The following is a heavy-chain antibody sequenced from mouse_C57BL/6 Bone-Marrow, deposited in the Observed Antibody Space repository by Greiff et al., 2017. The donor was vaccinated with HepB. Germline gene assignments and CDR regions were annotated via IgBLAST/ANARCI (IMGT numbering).Heavy chain of an antibody. V-gene: IGHV1-64*01. CDR3: ARRDGYYRFAY. Sequence: QVQLQQPGAELVKPGASVKLSCKASGYTFTSYWMHWVKQRPGQGLEWIGMIHPNSGSTNYNEKFKSKATLTVDKSSSTAYMQLSSLTSEDSAVYYCARRDGYYRFAYWGQGTLVTVSA. D-gene: IGHD2-3*01. CDR2: IHPNSGST. J-gene: IGHJ3*01. CDR1: GYTFTSYW.